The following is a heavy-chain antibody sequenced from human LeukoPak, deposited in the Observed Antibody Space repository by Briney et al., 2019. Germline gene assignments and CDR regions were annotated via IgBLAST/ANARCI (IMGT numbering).Heavy chain of an antibody. J-gene: IGHJ4*02. V-gene: IGHV3-21*01. D-gene: IGHD3-10*01. CDR2: ISSSSSSI. CDR1: GFTFSSYS. CDR3: ARVLLWFGEPYFDY. Sequence: GGSLRLSCAASGFTFSSYSMNGLRQAPGKGLEWVSSISSSSSSIYYADSVKGRFTISRDNAKNSLYLQMNSLRAEDTAVYYCARVLLWFGEPYFDYWGQGTLATVSS.